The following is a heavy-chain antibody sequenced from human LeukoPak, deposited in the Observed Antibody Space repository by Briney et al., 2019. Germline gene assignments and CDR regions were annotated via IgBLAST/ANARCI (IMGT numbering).Heavy chain of an antibody. Sequence: SVKVSCKTSGGTFNNSAISWVRQAPGQGLEWMGRIIPIFGTANYAQKFQGRVTITTDESTSTAYMELSSLRSEDTAVYYCARGLYSSSWSHYYYYMDVWGKGTTVTVSS. D-gene: IGHD6-13*01. V-gene: IGHV1-69*05. CDR3: ARGLYSSSWSHYYYYMDV. J-gene: IGHJ6*03. CDR1: GGTFNNSA. CDR2: IIPIFGTA.